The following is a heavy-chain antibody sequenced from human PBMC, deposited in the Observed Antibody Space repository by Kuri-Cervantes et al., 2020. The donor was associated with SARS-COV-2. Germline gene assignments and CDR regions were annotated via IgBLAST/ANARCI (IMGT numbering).Heavy chain of an antibody. CDR3: ASRYCSSTSCYRTTGKYYFDY. CDR2: IHHGGKT. D-gene: IGHD2-2*01. Sequence: LRLSCAVSGASIRSAGYSWTWIRQPPGKGLEWIGYIHHGGKTYSYNPSLKSRVTISLDTSRNQFSLKLNSVTAADTAVYYCASRYCSSTSCYRTTGKYYFDYWGQGTLVTVSS. J-gene: IGHJ4*02. CDR1: GASIRSAGYS. V-gene: IGHV4-30-2*01.